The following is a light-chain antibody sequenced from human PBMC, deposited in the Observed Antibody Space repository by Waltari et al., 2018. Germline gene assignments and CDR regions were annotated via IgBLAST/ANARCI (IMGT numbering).Light chain of an antibody. CDR2: DGS. CDR3: QQYNNWPPT. J-gene: IGKJ4*01. Sequence: VMTQSPATLSVSPGERATLSCRAVKRVNGDSAWYQQRPGQATRLLTHDGSTRATDIPVRFSGSGSGTEFTLTSSSLQSEDSAIYCCQQYNNWPPTFGGGTK. CDR1: KRVNGD. V-gene: IGKV3-15*01.